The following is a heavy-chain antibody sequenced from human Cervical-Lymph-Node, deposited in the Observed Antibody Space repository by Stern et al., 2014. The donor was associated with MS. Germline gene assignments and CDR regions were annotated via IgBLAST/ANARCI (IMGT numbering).Heavy chain of an antibody. CDR1: GGSLRSYY. J-gene: IGHJ4*02. D-gene: IGHD2-15*01. CDR2: LYHAGSV. Sequence: QLQLQESGPGLVKPSETLSLTCTVSGGSLRSYYWNWIRQAPGKGLAWLVVLYHAGSVTYNPSLSSRVAMSVDTSKNQFSLTVSSVTAADTAVYYCAREGEYCSGSRCYPFLDYWGQGTLVTVSS. CDR3: AREGEYCSGSRCYPFLDY. V-gene: IGHV4-59*01.